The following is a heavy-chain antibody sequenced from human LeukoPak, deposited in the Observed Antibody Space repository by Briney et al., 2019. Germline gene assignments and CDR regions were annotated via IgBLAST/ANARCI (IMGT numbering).Heavy chain of an antibody. CDR3: AGIVLGEAAQFDF. V-gene: IGHV4-31*03. Sequence: PSETLSLTCTVFVGSNTSSSSSGSWIGNYPGKGLEGFGYIHYTGNTYYSPSLRSRVSISLDMSQNQFSLNLNSVTAADTAVYFCAGIVLGEAAQFDFWGQGTLVTVSP. CDR2: IHYTGNT. CDR1: VGSNTSSSSS. J-gene: IGHJ4*02. D-gene: IGHD2-2*01.